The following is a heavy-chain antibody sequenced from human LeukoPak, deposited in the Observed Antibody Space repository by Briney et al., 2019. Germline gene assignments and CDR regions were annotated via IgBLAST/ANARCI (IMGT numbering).Heavy chain of an antibody. D-gene: IGHD3-22*01. Sequence: GESLKISCKGSGYSFSSSWIGWVRQMPGKGLEWMGIINPGDSDTRYSPSFQGKVTISADKSISTAYLQWSSLKASDTAMYYCARLDSGGYYYAYYWGQGTLVTVSP. J-gene: IGHJ4*02. CDR3: ARLDSGGYYYAYY. CDR2: INPGDSDT. V-gene: IGHV5-51*01. CDR1: GYSFSSSW.